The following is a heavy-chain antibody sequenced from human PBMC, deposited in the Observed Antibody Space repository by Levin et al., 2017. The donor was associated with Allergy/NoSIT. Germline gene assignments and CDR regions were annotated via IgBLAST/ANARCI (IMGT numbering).Heavy chain of an antibody. D-gene: IGHD4-17*01. V-gene: IGHV1-18*01. CDR2: ISAYSSKT. Sequence: ASVKVSCKASGYTFTSQGISWVRQAPGQGLEWVGWISAYSSKTNYAQKFQGRVTMTTDTSTSTAYMDLRSLRSDDTAVYYCARGWDYGDSYFFDYWGQGTLVTVSS. J-gene: IGHJ4*02. CDR3: ARGWDYGDSYFFDY. CDR1: GYTFTSQG.